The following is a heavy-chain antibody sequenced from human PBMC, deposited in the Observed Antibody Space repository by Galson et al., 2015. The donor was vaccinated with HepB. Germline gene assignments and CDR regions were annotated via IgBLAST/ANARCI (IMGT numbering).Heavy chain of an antibody. CDR3: ARDYSIDYGDYNDAFEI. CDR2: INWNGGSI. J-gene: IGHJ3*02. D-gene: IGHD4-17*01. Sequence: SLRLSCAASGFTFDDYGMSWVRQLPGKGLEWVAGINWNGGSIGYADSVKGRFTTSRDNAKNSLYLQMNNVRAEDTALYHCARDYSIDYGDYNDAFEIWGQGTMVTVSS. V-gene: IGHV3-20*01. CDR1: GFTFDDYG.